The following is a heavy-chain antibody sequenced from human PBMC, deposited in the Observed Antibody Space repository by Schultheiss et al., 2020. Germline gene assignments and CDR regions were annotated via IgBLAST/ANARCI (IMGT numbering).Heavy chain of an antibody. CDR3: AHAGDCSN. CDR2: ISWNSGSI. Sequence: GGSLRLSCAASGFTFDDYAMHWVRQAPGKGLEWVSGISWNSGSIGYADSVKGRFTISRDNAKNSLYLQMNSLRAEDTALYYCAHAGDCSNWGKGTLVTV. J-gene: IGHJ4*02. D-gene: IGHD2-21*02. V-gene: IGHV3-9*01. CDR1: GFTFDDYA.